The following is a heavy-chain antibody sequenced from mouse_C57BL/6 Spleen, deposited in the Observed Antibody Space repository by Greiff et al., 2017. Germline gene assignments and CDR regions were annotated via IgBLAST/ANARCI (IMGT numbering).Heavy chain of an antibody. CDR2: INYDGSST. J-gene: IGHJ1*03. CDR1: GFTFSDYY. V-gene: IGHV5-16*01. CDR3: ARGGGSLWYFDV. D-gene: IGHD1-1*02. Sequence: EVHLVESEGGLVQPGSSMKLSCTASGFTFSDYYMAWVRQVPEKGLEWVANINYDGSSTYYLDSLKSRFIISRDNAKNILYLQMSSLKSEDTATYYCARGGGSLWYFDVWGTGTTVTVSS.